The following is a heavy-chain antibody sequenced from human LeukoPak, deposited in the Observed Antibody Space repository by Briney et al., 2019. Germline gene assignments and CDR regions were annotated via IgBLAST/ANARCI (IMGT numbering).Heavy chain of an antibody. CDR1: GFIFRNYW. J-gene: IGHJ4*02. CDR3: ARDFAGDRDY. CDR2: INPNGITT. Sequence: GGSLRLSCAASGFIFRNYWMHWVRQAPGKGLVWVARINPNGITTTYTDSVKGRFTISRDNAKNTLYLQMNSLRVKDTAVYYCARDFAGDRDYWGQGTLVTVSS. V-gene: IGHV3-74*01. D-gene: IGHD4-17*01.